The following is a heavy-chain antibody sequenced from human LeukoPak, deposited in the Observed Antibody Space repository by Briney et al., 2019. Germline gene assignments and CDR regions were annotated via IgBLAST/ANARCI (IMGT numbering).Heavy chain of an antibody. CDR1: GGTFSSYA. CDR3: ARALRGYSYGYRFDG. D-gene: IGHD5-18*01. CDR2: IIPIFGTA. J-gene: IGHJ4*02. V-gene: IGHV1-69*05. Sequence: ASVKVSCKASGGTFSSYAISWVRQAPGQGLEWMGRIIPIFGTANYAQKFQGRVTITTDESTSTAYMELSRLRSEDTAVYYCARALRGYSYGYRFDGWGQGTLVTVSS.